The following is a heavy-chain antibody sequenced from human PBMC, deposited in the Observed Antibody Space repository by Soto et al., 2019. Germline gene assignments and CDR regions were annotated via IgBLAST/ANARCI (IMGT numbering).Heavy chain of an antibody. D-gene: IGHD1-26*01. CDR1: GGTFSSYA. J-gene: IGHJ3*02. Sequence: QVQLVQSGAEVKKPGSSVKVSCKASGGTFSSYAISWVRQAPGQGLEWMGGIIPIFGTANYAQKFQGRVTITADESTSKAYRELTSLRSEDTAVYYCSRRKAGPTWHSGSYSGAFDIWGQGTMVTVSS. CDR3: SRRKAGPTWHSGSYSGAFDI. V-gene: IGHV1-69*01. CDR2: IIPIFGTA.